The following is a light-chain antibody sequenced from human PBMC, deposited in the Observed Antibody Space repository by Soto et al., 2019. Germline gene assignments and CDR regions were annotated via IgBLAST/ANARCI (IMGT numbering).Light chain of an antibody. Sequence: EIVMTQSPATLSVAPGERATLSCRASQSVGRNLAWYQQKPGQAPSRLIYGASTRATGIPARFSGSGSGTEFTLTISSLQSEDFAIYSCQQYNHWPPLTFGGGTKVEIK. CDR3: QQYNHWPPLT. V-gene: IGKV3-15*01. CDR2: GAS. J-gene: IGKJ4*01. CDR1: QSVGRN.